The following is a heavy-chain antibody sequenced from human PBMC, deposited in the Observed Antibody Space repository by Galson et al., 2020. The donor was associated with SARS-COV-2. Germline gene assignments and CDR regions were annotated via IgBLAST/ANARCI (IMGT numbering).Heavy chain of an antibody. J-gene: IGHJ4*02. Sequence: SVKVSCKASGGTFSSYAISWVRQAPGQGLEWMGGIIPIFGTANYAQKFQGRVTITADESTSTAYMELSSLRSEDTAVYYCARDLSIAAAGTSYWGQGTLVTVSS. CDR1: GGTFSSYA. CDR3: ARDLSIAAAGTSY. CDR2: IIPIFGTA. V-gene: IGHV1-69*13. D-gene: IGHD6-13*01.